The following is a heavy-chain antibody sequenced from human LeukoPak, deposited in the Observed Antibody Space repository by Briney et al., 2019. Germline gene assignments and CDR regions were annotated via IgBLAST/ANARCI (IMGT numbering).Heavy chain of an antibody. CDR1: GYSFISYW. D-gene: IGHD2-21*02. J-gene: IGHJ4*02. CDR2: IYPGDSDT. V-gene: IGHV5-51*01. CDR3: ARHVRYCGGDCYSGEKYYFDY. Sequence: GESLKISCKGSGYSFISYWIGWVRQMPGKGLEWMGIIYPGDSDTRYSPSFQGQVTISADKSISTAYLQWSSLKASDTAMYYCARHVRYCGGDCYSGEKYYFDYWGQGTLVTVSS.